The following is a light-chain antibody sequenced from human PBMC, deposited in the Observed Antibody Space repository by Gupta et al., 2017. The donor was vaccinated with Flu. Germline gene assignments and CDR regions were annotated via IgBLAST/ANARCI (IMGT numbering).Light chain of an antibody. V-gene: IGKV2-28*01. CDR1: QSSLHSSGDYF. Sequence: VTLGEPASISCRSSQSSLHSSGDYFLNWYLQKPGQSPQLLIYLGSKRASGVPDRVSGSNSGTDFILRISRVEAEDVGVYYCRQSLRTPWAFGQGTKVEIK. CDR3: RQSLRTPWA. CDR2: LGS. J-gene: IGKJ1*01.